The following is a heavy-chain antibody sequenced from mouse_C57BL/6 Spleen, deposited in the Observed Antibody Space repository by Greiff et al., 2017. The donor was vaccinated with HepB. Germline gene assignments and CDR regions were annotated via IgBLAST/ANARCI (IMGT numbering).Heavy chain of an antibody. CDR3: ARDGYYGSRSYAMDY. CDR2: ISDGGSYT. D-gene: IGHD1-1*01. V-gene: IGHV5-4*01. J-gene: IGHJ4*01. Sequence: DVMLVESGGGLVKPGGSLKLSCAASGFTFSSYAMSWVRQTPEKRLEWVATISDGGSYTYYPDNVKGRFTISRDNAKNNLYLQMSHLKSEDTAMYYCARDGYYGSRSYAMDYWGQGTSVTVSS. CDR1: GFTFSSYA.